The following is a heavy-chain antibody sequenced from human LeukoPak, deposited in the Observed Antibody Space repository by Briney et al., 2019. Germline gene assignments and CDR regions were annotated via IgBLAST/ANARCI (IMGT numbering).Heavy chain of an antibody. CDR3: AKSMTGGWGRNFDY. CDR1: GFTFSSYA. D-gene: IGHD1-20*01. J-gene: IGHJ4*02. V-gene: IGHV3-23*01. CDR2: ISGSGGST. Sequence: GGSLRLSCAASGFTFSSYAMSWVRQAPGKGLEWVSAISGSGGSTYYADSVKGRFTISRDNSKNTLYLQMNRLRAEDTAVYYCAKSMTGGWGRNFDYWGQGTLVTVSS.